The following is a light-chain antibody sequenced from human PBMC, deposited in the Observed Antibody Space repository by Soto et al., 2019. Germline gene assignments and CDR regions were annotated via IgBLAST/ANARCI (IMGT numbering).Light chain of an antibody. CDR1: QSVSSN. Sequence: EVVMTQSPATLSLSPGERATLSCRASQSVSSNLAWYQQKPGQAPRLLIYGASSRATDIPDRFSGSGSGTDFTLTISRLEPEDFAVYYCQQYGSSLITFGQGTRLEIK. V-gene: IGKV3-20*01. J-gene: IGKJ5*01. CDR3: QQYGSSLIT. CDR2: GAS.